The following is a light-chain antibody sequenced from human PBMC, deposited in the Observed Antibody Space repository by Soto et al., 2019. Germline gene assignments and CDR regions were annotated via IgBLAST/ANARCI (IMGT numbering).Light chain of an antibody. J-gene: IGKJ1*01. CDR3: QQSYSTPPT. CDR2: SAS. CDR1: QSISSY. V-gene: IGKV1-39*01. Sequence: DIHLTRTPSSLSASVGDRVTITCRASQSISSYLNWYQQKPGKAPKLLIYSASSLQSGVPSRFSGSGSGTDFTLTISTLQPEDFATYYCQQSYSTPPTFGQGTKVDIK.